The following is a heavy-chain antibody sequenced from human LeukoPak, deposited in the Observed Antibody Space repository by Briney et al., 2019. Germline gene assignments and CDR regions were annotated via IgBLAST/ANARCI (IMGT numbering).Heavy chain of an antibody. D-gene: IGHD2-2*01. CDR3: GVVGGY. J-gene: IGHJ4*02. Sequence: GGSLRLSCAASGFSFSNAWMSWVRQAPGKGLEWVGRMKSIADGGTTAYAAPVKGRFTISRDDSKNTLYLQMNSLKTEDTAVYYCGVVGGYWGQGTLVTVSS. CDR2: MKSIADGGTT. CDR1: GFSFSNAW. V-gene: IGHV3-15*01.